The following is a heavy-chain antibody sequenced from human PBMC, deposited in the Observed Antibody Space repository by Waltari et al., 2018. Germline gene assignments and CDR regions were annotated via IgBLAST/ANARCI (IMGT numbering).Heavy chain of an antibody. J-gene: IGHJ4*02. Sequence: EVQLLESGGGLVQPGGSLRLSCAASGFTFSSYAMSWVRQAPGKGLEWVSAISGSGCSTYYADSVKGRFTISRDNSKNTLYLQMNSLRAEDTAVYYCAKAHTQSYYYILTGYYKKTPTSYYFDYWGQGTLVTVSS. CDR3: AKAHTQSYYYILTGYYKKTPTSYYFDY. CDR2: ISGSGCST. D-gene: IGHD3-9*01. V-gene: IGHV3-23*01. CDR1: GFTFSSYA.